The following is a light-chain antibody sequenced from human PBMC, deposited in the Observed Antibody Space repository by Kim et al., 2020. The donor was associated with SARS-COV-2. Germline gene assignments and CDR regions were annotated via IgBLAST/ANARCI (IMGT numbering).Light chain of an antibody. CDR3: QQYDNLPLT. CDR2: AAS. J-gene: IGKJ4*01. CDR1: QDISHF. Sequence: DTQMTQSPSSLSASVGDTVTITCQASQDISHFLSWFRQKPGKAPNLLLYAASNLETGVPSRFSGSGSGTDFTFTISSLQPEDIGTYYCQQYDNLPLTFGGGTKVDIK. V-gene: IGKV1-33*01.